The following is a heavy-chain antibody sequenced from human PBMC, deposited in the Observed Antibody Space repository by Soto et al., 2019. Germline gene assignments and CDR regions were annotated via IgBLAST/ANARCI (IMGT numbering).Heavy chain of an antibody. CDR1: GFTFSRYS. V-gene: IGHV3-48*02. CDR2: ISSSSSTI. Sequence: EVQLVESGGGLVQPGGSLRLSCAASGFTFSRYSMNWVRQAPGKGLEWVSYISSSSSTIYYADSVKGRFTNSRDNAKNSLYLQMHRLTDEDTAVYYYARENYGDYLNWFDPWGQGTLVTVSS. J-gene: IGHJ5*02. D-gene: IGHD4-17*01. CDR3: ARENYGDYLNWFDP.